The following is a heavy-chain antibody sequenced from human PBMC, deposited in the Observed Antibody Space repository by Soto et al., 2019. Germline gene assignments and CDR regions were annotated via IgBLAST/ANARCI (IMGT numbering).Heavy chain of an antibody. V-gene: IGHV3-23*01. CDR2: ISGSGGST. CDR1: VFTFSSYA. J-gene: IGHJ4*02. Sequence: EVQLLESGGGLVQPGGSLRLSCAASVFTFSSYAMSWVRQAPGKVMEWVSAISGSGGSTYYADFVKGRFTISRDNSKNTLYLQMNSLRAEDTAVYYCAKREQQPAGGFDYWGQGTLVTVSS. D-gene: IGHD6-13*01. CDR3: AKREQQPAGGFDY.